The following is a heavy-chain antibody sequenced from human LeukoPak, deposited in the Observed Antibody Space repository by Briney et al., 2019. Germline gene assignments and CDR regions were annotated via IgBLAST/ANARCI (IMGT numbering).Heavy chain of an antibody. J-gene: IGHJ5*02. CDR1: GGSISSYY. V-gene: IGHV4-59*01. D-gene: IGHD2-2*02. Sequence: SETLSLTCTVSGGSISSYYWSWIRQPPGKGLEWIGYIYYSGSTNYNPSLKSRVTISVDTSKNQFSLKLSSVTAADTAVYYCARDWEYRDCSTTSCYSGQNWFDPWGQGTLVTVSS. CDR3: ARDWEYRDCSTTSCYSGQNWFDP. CDR2: IYYSGST.